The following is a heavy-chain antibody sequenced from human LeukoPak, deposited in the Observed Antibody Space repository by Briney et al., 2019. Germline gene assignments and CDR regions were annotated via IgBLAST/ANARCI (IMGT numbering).Heavy chain of an antibody. CDR3: AREGYSSSWYASGY. V-gene: IGHV3-7*01. CDR2: IKQDGSEK. J-gene: IGHJ4*02. Sequence: GGSLRLSCAASGFTFSSYWMSWVRQAPGKGLEWVANIKQDGSEKYYVDSVKGRFTISSDNAKNSLYLQMNSLRAEDTAVYYCAREGYSSSWYASGYWGQGTLVTVSS. CDR1: GFTFSSYW. D-gene: IGHD6-13*01.